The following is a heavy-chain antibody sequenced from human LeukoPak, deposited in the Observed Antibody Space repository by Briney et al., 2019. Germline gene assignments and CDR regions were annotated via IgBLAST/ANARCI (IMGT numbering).Heavy chain of an antibody. CDR2: ISAYNGNT. Sequence: ASVKVSCKASGYTFTSYGISWVRQAPGQGLEWMGWISAYNGNTNYAQKLQGRVTMTTDTSTSTAYMELRSLRSDDTAVYYCARDPTSYSSSWYADYWGQGTLVTVSS. J-gene: IGHJ4*02. CDR3: ARDPTSYSSSWYADY. D-gene: IGHD6-13*01. CDR1: GYTFTSYG. V-gene: IGHV1-18*01.